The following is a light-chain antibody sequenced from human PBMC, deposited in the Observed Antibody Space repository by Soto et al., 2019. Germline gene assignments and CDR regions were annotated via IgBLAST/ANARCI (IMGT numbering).Light chain of an antibody. J-gene: IGKJ1*01. Sequence: DIQMTQSPSTLSASVGDRVTITCRASQYIDTWLAWYQQKPGKAPKVLISKVSNLESGVPSRFSGSGYGTEFTLTISSLQPDDFATYYCQQYKSSWTFGQGTKVDIK. CDR3: QQYKSSWT. CDR2: KVS. CDR1: QYIDTW. V-gene: IGKV1-5*03.